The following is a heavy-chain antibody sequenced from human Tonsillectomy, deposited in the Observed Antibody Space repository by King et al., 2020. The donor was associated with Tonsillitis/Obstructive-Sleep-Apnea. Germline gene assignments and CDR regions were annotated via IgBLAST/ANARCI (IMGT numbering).Heavy chain of an antibody. Sequence: QLVQSGAEVKKTGSSVKVSCKASGHTFTYRYLHWVRQAPGQALEWMGWITPFIGNTNYAQKFQYRVTITRDRSMSTAYMEMSSLRSEDTAMYYCARSDCGGDCYLDYWGQGTLVTVSS. CDR2: ITPFIGNT. CDR1: GHTFTYRY. J-gene: IGHJ4*02. D-gene: IGHD2-21*01. V-gene: IGHV1-45*02. CDR3: ARSDCGGDCYLDY.